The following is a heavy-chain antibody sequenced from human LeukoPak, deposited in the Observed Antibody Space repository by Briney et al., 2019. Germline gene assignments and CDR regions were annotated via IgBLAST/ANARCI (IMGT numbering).Heavy chain of an antibody. V-gene: IGHV1-2*02. J-gene: IGHJ4*02. CDR1: GYTFTGYY. D-gene: IGHD4-23*01. Sequence: ASVKVSCKASGYTFTGYYMHWVRQAPGQGLEWMGWINPNSGGANYAQKFQGRVTMTRDTSISTAYMELSRLRSDDTAVYYCARGLVTTVVTLEALDYWGQGTLVTVSS. CDR3: ARGLVTTVVTLEALDY. CDR2: INPNSGGA.